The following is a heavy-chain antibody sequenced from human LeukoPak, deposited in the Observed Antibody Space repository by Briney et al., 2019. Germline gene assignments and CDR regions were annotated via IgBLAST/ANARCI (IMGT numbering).Heavy chain of an antibody. CDR1: GGSISSYY. V-gene: IGHV4-59*01. Sequence: SETLSLTCTVSGGSISSYYWSWIRQPPGKGLEWIGYIYYSGSTNYNPSLKSRVTISVDTSKNQFSLKLSSVTAADTAVYYCARGYCSSTGCLYPGPNWFDPWGQGTLVTVSS. D-gene: IGHD2-2*01. J-gene: IGHJ5*02. CDR2: IYYSGST. CDR3: ARGYCSSTGCLYPGPNWFDP.